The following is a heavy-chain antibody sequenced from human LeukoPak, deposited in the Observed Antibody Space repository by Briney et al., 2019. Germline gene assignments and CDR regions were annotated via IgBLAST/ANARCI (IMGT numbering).Heavy chain of an antibody. J-gene: IGHJ4*02. Sequence: SETLSLTCTVSGDSISSSSYYWSWIRQPPGKGLEWIGYIYYSGSTNYNPSLKSRVTISVDTSKNQFSLKLSSVTAADTAVYYCARDKGEVGAMYYFDYWGQGTLVTVSS. V-gene: IGHV4-61*01. CDR2: IYYSGST. CDR3: ARDKGEVGAMYYFDY. D-gene: IGHD1-26*01. CDR1: GDSISSSSYY.